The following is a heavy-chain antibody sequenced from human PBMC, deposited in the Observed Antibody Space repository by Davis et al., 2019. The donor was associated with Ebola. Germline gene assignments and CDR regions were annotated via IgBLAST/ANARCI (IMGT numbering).Heavy chain of an antibody. CDR1: GGSVSSGSYY. CDR3: VRHPPPGKLAAGTADC. D-gene: IGHD6-13*01. V-gene: IGHV4-39*01. CDR2: IYYSGRT. Sequence: PSETLSLTCTVSGGSVSSGSYYWGWIRQPPGKGLEWIGSIYYSGRTYYNPSLKSRVTISVDTSENHFSLKLSSLTAADTAVYYCVRHPPPGKLAAGTADCWGQGTLVTVSS. J-gene: IGHJ4*02.